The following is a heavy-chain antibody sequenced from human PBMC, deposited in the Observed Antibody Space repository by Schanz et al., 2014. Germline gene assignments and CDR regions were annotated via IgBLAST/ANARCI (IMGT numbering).Heavy chain of an antibody. V-gene: IGHV1-18*01. CDR3: ARDRDQWDGNYLDY. CDR2: IGGSDSNT. Sequence: QVQLVQSGGEVKTPGASVKVSCKASGYTFTRSGISWVRQAPGQGLEWMGWIGGSDSNTNFAQKFQGRVTMTTDTSTSTVYMQMRSLTSDDSAVYYCARDRDQWDGNYLDYWGQGTLVTVSS. CDR1: GYTFTRSG. D-gene: IGHD1-26*01. J-gene: IGHJ4*02.